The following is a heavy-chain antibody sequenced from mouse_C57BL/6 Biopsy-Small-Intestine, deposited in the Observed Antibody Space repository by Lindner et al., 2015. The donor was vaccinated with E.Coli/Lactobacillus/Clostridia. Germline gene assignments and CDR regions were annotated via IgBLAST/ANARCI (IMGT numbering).Heavy chain of an antibody. J-gene: IGHJ4*01. CDR3: ARGSRLKSDSEYDWYSV. V-gene: IGHV1-53*01. CDR2: IIPIFGIR. Sequence: SVKVSCKASGGTFSSNDIGWVRQAPGQGLEWMGRIIPIFGIRNYAQKFQDRVTITADRSTTTAYMELSNLRSEDTAVYYCARGSRLKSDSEYDWYSVWGQGTLVTVSS. CDR1: GGTFSSND. D-gene: IGHD2-4*01.